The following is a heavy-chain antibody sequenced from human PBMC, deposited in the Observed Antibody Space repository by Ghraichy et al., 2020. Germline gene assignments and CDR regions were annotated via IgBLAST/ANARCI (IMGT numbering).Heavy chain of an antibody. D-gene: IGHD3-22*01. V-gene: IGHV3-23*01. J-gene: IGHJ4*02. CDR2: ISGSGGST. CDR1: GFTFSSYA. Sequence: GGSLRLSCAASGFTFSSYAMSWVRQAPGKGLEWVSAISGSGGSTYYADSVKGRFTISRDNSKNTLYLQMNSLRAEDTAVYYCAKDSSRLITMIVGADYWGQGTLVTVSS. CDR3: AKDSSRLITMIVGADY.